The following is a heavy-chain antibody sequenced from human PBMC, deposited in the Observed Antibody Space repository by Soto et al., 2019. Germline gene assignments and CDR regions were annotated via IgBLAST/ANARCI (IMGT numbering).Heavy chain of an antibody. CDR2: IYYSGST. V-gene: IGHV4-31*03. CDR1: GGSISSGGYY. D-gene: IGHD4-17*01. Sequence: SETLSLTCTVSGGSISSGGYYWSWLRQHQGKGLEWIGYIYYSGSTYYNPSLKSRVTISVDKNKNHFSLKLSSVTAADTAVYYCARVTYGDPPYYYFGMDVWGQGTTVTVSS. J-gene: IGHJ6*02. CDR3: ARVTYGDPPYYYFGMDV.